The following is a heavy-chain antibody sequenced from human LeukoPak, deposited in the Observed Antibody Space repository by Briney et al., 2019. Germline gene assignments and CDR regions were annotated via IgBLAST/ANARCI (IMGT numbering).Heavy chain of an antibody. CDR2: ISGSGGST. Sequence: GGSLRLSCAASGFTFSSYATSWVRPAPGKGLEWVSAISGSGGSTYYADSVKGRFTISRDNSKNTLYLQMNSLRAEDTAVYYCAKARVGVFWFDPRGQGTLVTVSS. J-gene: IGHJ5*02. CDR1: GFTFSSYA. V-gene: IGHV3-23*01. D-gene: IGHD1-26*01. CDR3: AKARVGVFWFDP.